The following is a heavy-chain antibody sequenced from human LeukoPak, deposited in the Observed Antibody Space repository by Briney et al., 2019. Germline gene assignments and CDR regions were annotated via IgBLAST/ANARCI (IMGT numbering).Heavy chain of an antibody. D-gene: IGHD3-22*01. J-gene: IGHJ4*02. CDR2: IIPILGIA. CDR1: GGTFSSYT. CDR3: ARNYYGSSGYYYFDY. V-gene: IGHV1-69*02. Sequence: GSSVKVSCKASGGTFSSYTISWVRQAPGQGLEWMGRIIPILGIANYAQKFQGRVTITADKSTSTAYMELSSLRSEDTAVYYCARNYYGSSGYYYFDYWGQGTLVTVSS.